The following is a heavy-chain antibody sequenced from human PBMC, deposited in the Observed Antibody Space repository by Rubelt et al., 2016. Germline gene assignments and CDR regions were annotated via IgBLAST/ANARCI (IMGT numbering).Heavy chain of an antibody. Sequence: QLQLQESGPGLVKPSEPLSLTCTVYGGSISSSNYYWGWMRLPQGTGVGGSGAITHSGGHTYNPYPTRRVTISVDTSKNQICRKVRSVTAADTAVYYCAREVPVDGTAFDPWGQGTLVTVSS. CDR3: AREVPVDGTAFDP. D-gene: IGHD6-19*01. V-gene: IGHV4-39*07. J-gene: IGHJ5*02. CDR1: GGSISSSNYY. CDR2: ITHSGGH.